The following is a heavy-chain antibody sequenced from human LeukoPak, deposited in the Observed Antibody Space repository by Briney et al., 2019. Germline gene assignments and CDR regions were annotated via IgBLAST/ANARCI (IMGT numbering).Heavy chain of an antibody. CDR1: GYTFTGXX. V-gene: IGHV1-2*02. J-gene: IGHJ4*02. D-gene: IGHD6-13*01. CDR2: INPNSGGT. Sequence: SVXXSYKASGYTFTGXXMHWVRXAXXQXLXWMGWINPNSGGTNYAQKFQGRVTMTRDTSISTAYMELSRLRSDDTAVYYCARGRYSSSWYGYWGQGTLVTVSS. CDR3: ARGRYSSSWYGY.